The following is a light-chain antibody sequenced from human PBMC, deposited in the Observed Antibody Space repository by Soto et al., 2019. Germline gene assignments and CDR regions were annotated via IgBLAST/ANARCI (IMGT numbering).Light chain of an antibody. V-gene: IGLV2-14*01. Sequence: QSVLTQPASVSGSPGQSITISCTGTSSDVGGYNYVSWYQQHPGKAPKLMIYEVTNRPSGVSNRFSGSKSGNTASLTISGLQAGDEADYYCSSYTSSSPYVSGTGTKVTVL. CDR1: SSDVGGYNY. J-gene: IGLJ1*01. CDR2: EVT. CDR3: SSYTSSSPYV.